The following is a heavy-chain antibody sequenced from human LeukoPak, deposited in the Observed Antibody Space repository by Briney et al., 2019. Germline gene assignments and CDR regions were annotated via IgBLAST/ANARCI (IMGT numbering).Heavy chain of an antibody. V-gene: IGHV3-21*01. J-gene: IGHJ3*02. CDR1: GFTFSSYS. CDR3: ARANVRDYYDSSGYSPGAFDI. CDR2: ISSSSSYI. D-gene: IGHD3-22*01. Sequence: PGGSLRLSCAASGFTFSSYSMNWVRQAPGKGLEWVSSISSSSSYIYYADSVKGRFTISRDNAKNSLYLQMNSLRAEDTAVYYCARANVRDYYDSSGYSPGAFDIWGQGTMVTVSS.